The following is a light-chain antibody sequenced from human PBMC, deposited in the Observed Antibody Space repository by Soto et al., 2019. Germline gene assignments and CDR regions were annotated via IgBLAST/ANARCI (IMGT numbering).Light chain of an antibody. CDR2: YAS. CDR3: QVWDSSSDHVV. Sequence: SSELTQPPSVSVAPGKTARITCGGNNIGSKSVHWYQQKPGQAPVLVIYYASDRPSGIPERFSGSNSGNTATLTISRVEAGDEADYYCQVWDSSSDHVVFGGGTKRTVL. J-gene: IGLJ2*01. CDR1: NIGSKS. V-gene: IGLV3-21*04.